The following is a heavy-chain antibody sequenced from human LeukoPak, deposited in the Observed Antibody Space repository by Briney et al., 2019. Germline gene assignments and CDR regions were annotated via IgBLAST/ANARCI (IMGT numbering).Heavy chain of an antibody. J-gene: IGHJ4*02. Sequence: PSETLSLTCTVSGGSISSYYWSWIRQSPGKGLEWIGYIYYSGNTNYNPSLKGRVTISVDTSKNQFSLKLSSVTAADTAVYYCARVGTTGTTGDYWGQGTLVTVSS. CDR1: GGSISSYY. D-gene: IGHD1-1*01. CDR2: IYYSGNT. V-gene: IGHV4-59*01. CDR3: ARVGTTGTTGDY.